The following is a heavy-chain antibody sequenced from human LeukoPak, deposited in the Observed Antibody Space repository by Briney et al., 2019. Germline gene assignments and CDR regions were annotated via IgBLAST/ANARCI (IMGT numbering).Heavy chain of an antibody. Sequence: PGGSLRLSCAASGFTFNTYAMNWVRQAPGKGLEWVSYISHSGRTIYSADSVKGRFTISRDNAKNSLYLQMNSLRAEDTAVYYCARGVGSSWPGWFDPWGQGTLVTVSS. CDR1: GFTFNTYA. CDR3: ARGVGSSWPGWFDP. D-gene: IGHD6-13*01. V-gene: IGHV3-48*03. J-gene: IGHJ5*02. CDR2: ISHSGRTI.